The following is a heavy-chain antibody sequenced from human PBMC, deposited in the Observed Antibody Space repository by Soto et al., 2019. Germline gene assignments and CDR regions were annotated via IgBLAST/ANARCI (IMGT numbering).Heavy chain of an antibody. CDR1: GFTFSSYS. D-gene: IGHD5-12*01. Sequence: GGSLRLSCAASGFTFSSYSMNWVRQAPGKGLEWVSYISSSSSTIYYADSVKGRFTISRDNAKNSLYLQMNSLRAEDTAVYYCARRIVATINVLGRGAFEIWGQGTMVTVSS. CDR3: ARRIVATINVLGRGAFEI. V-gene: IGHV3-48*01. CDR2: ISSSSSTI. J-gene: IGHJ3*02.